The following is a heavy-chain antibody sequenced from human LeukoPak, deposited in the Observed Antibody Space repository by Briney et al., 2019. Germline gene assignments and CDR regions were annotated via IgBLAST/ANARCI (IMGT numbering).Heavy chain of an antibody. CDR2: IYNDGST. CDR3: ARVWELSYDY. D-gene: IGHD3-16*02. Sequence: GGSLRLSCAASGFSVSTDHMSWVRQAPGKGLEWVSVIYNDGSTYYADTVKGRFTISRDNSKNTVDLLVNSLRAEDTAVYYCARVWELSYDYWGQGTLVTVSS. V-gene: IGHV3-53*01. J-gene: IGHJ4*02. CDR1: GFSVSTDH.